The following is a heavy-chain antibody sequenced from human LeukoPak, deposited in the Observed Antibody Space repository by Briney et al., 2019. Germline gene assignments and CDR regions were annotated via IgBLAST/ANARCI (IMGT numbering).Heavy chain of an antibody. CDR3: ASGEIKQWLPHDY. D-gene: IGHD6-19*01. CDR1: GFTFSSYW. J-gene: IGHJ4*02. Sequence: AGGSLRLSCAASGFTFSSYWMHWVRQAPGKGLVWVSRINSDGSSTSYADSVKGRFTISRDNAKNTLYLQMNSLRAEDTAVHYCASGEIKQWLPHDYWGQGTLVTVSS. CDR2: INSDGSST. V-gene: IGHV3-74*01.